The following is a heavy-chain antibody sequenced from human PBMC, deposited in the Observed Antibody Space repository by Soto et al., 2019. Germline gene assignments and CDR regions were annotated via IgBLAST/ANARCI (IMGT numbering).Heavy chain of an antibody. CDR1: GFTLSSYT. D-gene: IGHD7-27*01. J-gene: IGHJ4*02. V-gene: IGHV3-23*01. CDR3: AKGWGDY. Sequence: EVQLLESGGGLVQPGGSLRLSCAASGFTLSSYTITWVRQVPGKGLEWVSGISSSGGSTVYADSVKGRFTISRDNFKNTLYLQMNSLRAEDTAVYYCAKGWGDYWGQGTPVTVSS. CDR2: ISSSGGST.